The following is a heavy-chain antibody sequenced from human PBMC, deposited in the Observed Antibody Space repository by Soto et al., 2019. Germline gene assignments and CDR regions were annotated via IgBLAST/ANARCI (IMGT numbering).Heavy chain of an antibody. D-gene: IGHD2-15*01. CDR1: GGSISSYY. CDR2: IYYSGST. J-gene: IGHJ6*02. CDR3: ARGSSGYCSGGSCYSVYYYGMDV. V-gene: IGHV4-59*01. Sequence: SETLSLTCTVSGGSISSYYWSWIRQPPGKGLEWIGYIYYSGSTNYNPSLKSRVTISVDTSKNQFSLKLSSVTAADTAVYYCARGSSGYCSGGSCYSVYYYGMDVWGQGTTVTVSS.